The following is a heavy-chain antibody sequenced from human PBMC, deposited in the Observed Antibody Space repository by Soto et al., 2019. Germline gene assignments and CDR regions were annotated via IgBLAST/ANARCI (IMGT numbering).Heavy chain of an antibody. Sequence: SETLSLTCTVSGDSVSKYYWNWIRQPAGKGLEWIGRIHSTRSPDYNPSLKSRVTLSVDTSKNQFSLKLSLTSVTAADTAVYYCARSPAYGDYANLDTWGQGTLVTVSS. CDR2: IHSTRSP. J-gene: IGHJ5*02. D-gene: IGHD4-17*01. CDR1: GDSVSKYY. CDR3: ARSPAYGDYANLDT. V-gene: IGHV4-4*07.